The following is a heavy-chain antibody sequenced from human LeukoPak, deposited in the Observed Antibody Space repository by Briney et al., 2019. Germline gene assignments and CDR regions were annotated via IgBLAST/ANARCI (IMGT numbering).Heavy chain of an antibody. CDR3: ARARGSSGWYRFDY. CDR1: GGTISTSSYY. D-gene: IGHD6-19*01. V-gene: IGHV4-39*07. J-gene: IGHJ4*02. CDR2: IYYSGST. Sequence: SETLSLTCTVSGGTISTSSYYFAWIRQPPGKGLEWIGSIYYSGSTYYNPSLKSRVTISVGTSKNQFSLNLSSVTAADTAMYYCARARGSSGWYRFDYWGQGTLVTVSS.